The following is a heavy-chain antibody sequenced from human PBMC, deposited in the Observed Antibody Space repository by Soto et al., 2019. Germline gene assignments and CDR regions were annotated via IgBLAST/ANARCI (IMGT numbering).Heavy chain of an antibody. CDR1: GFTFSSYA. V-gene: IGHV3-30*18. D-gene: IGHD3-22*01. CDR2: ISYDGSNK. J-gene: IGHJ4*02. CDR3: AKALALYYDSSGYSPLFDY. Sequence: PGGSLIVSCAPSGFTFSSYAMDWVRQAPGNGLEWVAVISYDGSNKYYADSVKGRFTISRDNSKNTLYLQMNSLRAEDTAVYYCAKALALYYDSSGYSPLFDYWGQGTLVTVSS.